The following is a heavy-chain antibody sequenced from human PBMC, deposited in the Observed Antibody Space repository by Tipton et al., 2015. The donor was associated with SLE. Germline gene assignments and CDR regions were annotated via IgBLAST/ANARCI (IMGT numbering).Heavy chain of an antibody. J-gene: IGHJ2*01. V-gene: IGHV1-69*01. Sequence: QSGAEVKKPGSSVKVSCKASGGTFSSYAISWVRQAPGQGLEWMGGIIPIFGTANYAQKFQGRVTITADESTSTAYMELSSLRSEDTAVYYCAREKDYGGNSDWYFDLWGRGTLVTVSS. CDR1: GGTFSSYA. CDR2: IIPIFGTA. CDR3: AREKDYGGNSDWYFDL. D-gene: IGHD4-23*01.